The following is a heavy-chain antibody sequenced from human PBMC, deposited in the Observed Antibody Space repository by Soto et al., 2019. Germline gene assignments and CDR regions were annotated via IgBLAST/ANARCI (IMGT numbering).Heavy chain of an antibody. Sequence: GGSLRLSCAVSGFTFSNAWRSWVRQAPGKGLEWVARIKNKADGGTTDYAAPVQGRFAISRDDSKNTLYLQMNSLKTEDAAVYYCTTDDPINKYWGQGTLVTVSS. CDR3: TTDDPINKY. CDR1: GFTFSNAW. V-gene: IGHV3-15*01. CDR2: IKNKADGGTT. J-gene: IGHJ4*02.